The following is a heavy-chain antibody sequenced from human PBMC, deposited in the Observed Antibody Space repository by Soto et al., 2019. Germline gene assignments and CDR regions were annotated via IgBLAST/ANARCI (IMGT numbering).Heavy chain of an antibody. Sequence: QVQLQESGPGLVKPSETLSLTCTVSGGSISSYYWSWIRQPPGKGLEWIGYIYYSGSTNYNPSLKSRVTISVDTSKNQFSLKLSSVTAADTAVYYCARVHAGWYSSGWYEVTWFDPWGQGTLVTVSS. CDR2: IYYSGST. CDR1: GGSISSYY. J-gene: IGHJ5*02. CDR3: ARVHAGWYSSGWYEVTWFDP. D-gene: IGHD6-19*01. V-gene: IGHV4-59*01.